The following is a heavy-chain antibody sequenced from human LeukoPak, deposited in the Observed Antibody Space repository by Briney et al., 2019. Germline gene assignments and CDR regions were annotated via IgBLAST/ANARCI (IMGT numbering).Heavy chain of an antibody. J-gene: IGHJ4*02. CDR3: ASPYSSGWYAGDY. CDR1: GFTFSSYC. CDR2: IKEDGSNK. D-gene: IGHD6-19*01. V-gene: IGHV3-7*01. Sequence: PGGSLRLSCAASGFTFSSYCMTWVRQAPGKGLEWVANIKEDGSNKYYADSVKGRFTISRDNSKNTLYLQMNSLRAEDTAVYYCASPYSSGWYAGDYWGQGTLVTVSS.